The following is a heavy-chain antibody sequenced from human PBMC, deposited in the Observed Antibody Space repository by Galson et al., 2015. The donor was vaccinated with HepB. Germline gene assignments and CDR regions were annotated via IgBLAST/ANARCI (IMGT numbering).Heavy chain of an antibody. D-gene: IGHD3-10*01. CDR1: GGTFSSYA. CDR3: ARSSLLYGSGSYTKGPFRD. V-gene: IGHV1-69*13. Sequence: SVKVSCKASGGTFSSYAISWVRQAPGQGLEWMGGIIPIFGTANYAQKFQGRVTITADESTSTAYMELSSLRSEDTAVYYCARSSLLYGSGSYTKGPFRDWGQGTLVTVSS. CDR2: IIPIFGTA. J-gene: IGHJ4*02.